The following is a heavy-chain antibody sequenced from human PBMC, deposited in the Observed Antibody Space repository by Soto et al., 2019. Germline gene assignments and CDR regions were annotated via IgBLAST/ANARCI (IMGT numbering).Heavy chain of an antibody. CDR1: GFTFSNYW. V-gene: IGHV3-74*01. J-gene: IGHJ5*02. CDR3: ASFRVDGDYVP. D-gene: IGHD4-17*01. CDR2: INSDGSST. Sequence: EVQLVESGGGLVQPGGSLRLSCAVSGFTFSNYWMHWVRQAPGKGLVWVSRINSDGSSTSYADFVKGRFTISRDNAKNTLYLQMNSLRAEDMAVYYCASFRVDGDYVPWGHGTLVTVSS.